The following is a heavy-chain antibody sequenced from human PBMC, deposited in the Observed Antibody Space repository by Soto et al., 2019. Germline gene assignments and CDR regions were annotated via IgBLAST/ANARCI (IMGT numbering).Heavy chain of an antibody. CDR3: ARGKAPYRLYYFDY. CDR1: GGSFSGYY. CDR2: INHSGST. D-gene: IGHD5-12*01. V-gene: IGHV4-34*01. J-gene: IGHJ4*02. Sequence: PSETLSLTCAVYGGSFSGYYCSWIRQPPGKGLEWIGEINHSGSTNYNPSLKSRVTISVDTSKNQFSLKLSSVTAADTAVYYCARGKAPYRLYYFDYWGQGTLVTV.